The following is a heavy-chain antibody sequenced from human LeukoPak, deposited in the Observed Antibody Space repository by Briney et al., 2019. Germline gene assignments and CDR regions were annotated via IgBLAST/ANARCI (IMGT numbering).Heavy chain of an antibody. CDR3: AKGREIAVAGMFDY. D-gene: IGHD6-19*01. Sequence: GGSLRLSCAASGFTFSSYAMSWVRQAPGKGLEWVSAISGSGGSTYYADSVKGRFTISGDNSKNTLYLQMNSLRAEDTAVYYCAKGREIAVAGMFDYWGQGTLVTVSS. J-gene: IGHJ4*02. CDR1: GFTFSSYA. CDR2: ISGSGGST. V-gene: IGHV3-23*01.